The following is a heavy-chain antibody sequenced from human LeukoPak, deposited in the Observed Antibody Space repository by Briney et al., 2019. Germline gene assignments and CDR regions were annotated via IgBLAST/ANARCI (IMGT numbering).Heavy chain of an antibody. CDR2: MNPNSGNT. CDR3: ARAPISYFDIMRDYYYYYMDV. J-gene: IGHJ6*03. CDR1: GYTFTSYD. D-gene: IGHD3-9*01. Sequence: RASVKVSCKASGYTFTSYDINWVRQATGQGLEWMGWMNPNSGNTGYAQKFQGRVTMTRNTSISTAYMELSSLRSEDTAVYYCARAPISYFDIMRDYYYYYMDVWGKGTTVTISS. V-gene: IGHV1-8*01.